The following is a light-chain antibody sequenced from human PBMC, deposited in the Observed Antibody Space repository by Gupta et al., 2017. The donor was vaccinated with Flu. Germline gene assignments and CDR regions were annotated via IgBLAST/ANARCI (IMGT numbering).Light chain of an antibody. CDR3: QSYDSSLSGWV. Sequence: QSVLTQPPSVSGAPGQRVTISCTGSSSNIGAGYDLHWYQQLPGTAPKLLIYCNSNRPSGVPDRFSGSKSGTSASLAITGLQAEDEADYYCQSYDSSLSGWVFGGGTKLTVL. CDR1: SSNIGAGYD. CDR2: CNS. V-gene: IGLV1-40*01. J-gene: IGLJ3*02.